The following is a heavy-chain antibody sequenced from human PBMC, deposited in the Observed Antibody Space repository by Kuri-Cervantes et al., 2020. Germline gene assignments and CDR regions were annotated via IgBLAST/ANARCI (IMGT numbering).Heavy chain of an antibody. CDR2: IYHSGST. Sequence: SETLSLTCAVSGYSISSGYYWGWIRQPPGKGLEWIGSIYHSGSTYSNPSLKSRVTISVDKSKNQFSLKLSSVTAADTAVYYCARDPALYDYIWGSYRNDAFDIWGQGTMVTV. V-gene: IGHV4-38-2*02. CDR1: GYSISSGYY. J-gene: IGHJ3*02. D-gene: IGHD3-16*02. CDR3: ARDPALYDYIWGSYRNDAFDI.